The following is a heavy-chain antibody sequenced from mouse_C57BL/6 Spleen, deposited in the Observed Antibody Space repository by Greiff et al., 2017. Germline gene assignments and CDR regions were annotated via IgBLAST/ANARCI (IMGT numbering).Heavy chain of an antibody. D-gene: IGHD1-1*01. J-gene: IGHJ3*01. CDR2: IDPEDGDT. V-gene: IGHV14-1*01. CDR1: GFNIKDYY. CDR3: TTATTVVAPFAY. Sequence: EVKLQESGAELVRPGASVKLSCTASGFNIKDYYMHWVKQRPEQGLEWIGRIDPEDGDTEYAPKFQGKATMTADTSSNTAYLQLSSLTSEDTAVYYCTTATTVVAPFAYWGQGTLVTVSA.